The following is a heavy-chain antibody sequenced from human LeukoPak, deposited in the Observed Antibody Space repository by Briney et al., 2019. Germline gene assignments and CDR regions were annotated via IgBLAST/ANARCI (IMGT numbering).Heavy chain of an antibody. CDR1: GYTFISYG. CDR2: ISPYNGNT. J-gene: IGHJ4*02. V-gene: IGHV1-18*01. CDR3: AREPRLGELLWGYYFDY. Sequence: ASVKVSCKASGYTFISYGISWVRQAPGQGLQWMGWISPYNGNTNYVQKFQGRVTMTTDTSTSTAYMELRSLRSDDTAVYYCAREPRLGELLWGYYFDYWGQGTLVTVSS. D-gene: IGHD3-10*01.